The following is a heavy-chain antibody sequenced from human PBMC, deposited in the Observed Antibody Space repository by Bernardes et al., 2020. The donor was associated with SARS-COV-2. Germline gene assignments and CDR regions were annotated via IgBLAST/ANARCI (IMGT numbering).Heavy chain of an antibody. Sequence: GGSLRLSCAASGFTFSSYSMNWVRQAPGKGLEWVSSISSISSYIYYADSVKGRFTISRDNAKNSLYLQMNSLRAEDTAVYYCARDPTSGWLQPDYWGQGTLVTVSS. CDR2: ISSISSYI. V-gene: IGHV3-21*01. CDR3: ARDPTSGWLQPDY. CDR1: GFTFSSYS. J-gene: IGHJ4*02. D-gene: IGHD5-12*01.